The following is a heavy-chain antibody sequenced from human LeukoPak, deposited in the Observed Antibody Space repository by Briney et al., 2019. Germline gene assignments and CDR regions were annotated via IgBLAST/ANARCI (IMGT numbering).Heavy chain of an antibody. J-gene: IGHJ3*02. CDR3: ARGPRITMVRGVKTHRIDAFDI. D-gene: IGHD3-10*01. CDR2: IDYSGSI. Sequence: SETLSLICTVSGGSISSSSYYWGWIRQPPGKGLEWIGSIDYSGSIYYNPSLKSRVTISVDTSKNQFSLKLSSVTAADTAVYYCARGPRITMVRGVKTHRIDAFDIWGQGTMVTVSS. CDR1: GGSISSSSYY. V-gene: IGHV4-39*01.